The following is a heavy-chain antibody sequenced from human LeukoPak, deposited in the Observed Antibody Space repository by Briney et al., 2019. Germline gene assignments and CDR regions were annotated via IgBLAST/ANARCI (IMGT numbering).Heavy chain of an antibody. D-gene: IGHD3-16*02. Sequence: SETLSLTCAVYGGSFSGYYWSWIRQPPGKGLEWIGEINHSGSTNYNPSLKSRVTISVDTSKNQFSLKLSSVTAADTAVYYCARWNVWGSYRYTGDYFDYWGQGTLVTVSS. CDR2: INHSGST. V-gene: IGHV4-34*01. CDR3: ARWNVWGSYRYTGDYFDY. CDR1: GGSFSGYY. J-gene: IGHJ4*02.